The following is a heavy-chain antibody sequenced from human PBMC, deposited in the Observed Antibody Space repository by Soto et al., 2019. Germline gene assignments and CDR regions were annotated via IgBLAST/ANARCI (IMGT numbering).Heavy chain of an antibody. CDR3: VARGFDP. V-gene: IGHV1-3*01. J-gene: IGHJ5*02. CDR1: GYSFTSRA. Sequence: QVQLVQSGAEVKKPGASVKVSCKTSGYSFTSRAMQWVRQAPGQTFEWVGWINAANGNTKYSQKFQGRVTITRDTSASTVYMELSSLTSEDTAVYYCVARGFDPWGQGTLVTVSS. CDR2: INAANGNT. D-gene: IGHD5-12*01.